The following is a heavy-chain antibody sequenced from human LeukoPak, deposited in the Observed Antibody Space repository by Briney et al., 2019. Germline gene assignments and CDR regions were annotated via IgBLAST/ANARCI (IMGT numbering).Heavy chain of an antibody. CDR2: INPNSGGT. J-gene: IGHJ4*02. V-gene: IGHV1-2*02. CDR1: GYTFTGYY. D-gene: IGHD3-10*01. Sequence: ASVKVSCKASGYTFTGYYMHWVRQAPGQGLEWMGWINPNSGGTNYAQKFQGRVTMTRDTSISTAYMELSRLRSDDTAVYYCARDVSYYGSGSYYTFDYWGQGTLVTVSS. CDR3: ARDVSYYGSGSYYTFDY.